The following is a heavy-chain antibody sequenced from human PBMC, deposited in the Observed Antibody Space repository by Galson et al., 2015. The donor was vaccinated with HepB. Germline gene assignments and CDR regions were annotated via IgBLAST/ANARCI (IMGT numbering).Heavy chain of an antibody. CDR3: ARLTSPSIAAAGIIGYYFDY. CDR1: GYSFTSYW. J-gene: IGHJ4*02. Sequence: QSGAEVKKPGESLKISCKGSGYSFTSYWIGWVRQMPGKGLEWMGIIYPGDSDTRYSPSFQGQVTISADKSISTAYLQWSSLKASDTAMYYCARLTSPSIAAAGIIGYYFDYWGQGTLVTVSS. D-gene: IGHD6-13*01. V-gene: IGHV5-51*01. CDR2: IYPGDSDT.